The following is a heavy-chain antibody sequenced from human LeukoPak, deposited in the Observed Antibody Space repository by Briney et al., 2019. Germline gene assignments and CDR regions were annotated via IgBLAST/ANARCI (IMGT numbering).Heavy chain of an antibody. Sequence: GGSLRLSCAASGFTVSNNYMSWVRQSPGTGLEWVSALYSGGSTYYADSVKGRFTISRDNSENTVYLQMNSLRADDTAVYYCAKASGSPYYFDYWGQGTLVTVSS. CDR2: LYSGGST. J-gene: IGHJ4*02. D-gene: IGHD3-10*01. CDR3: AKASGSPYYFDY. CDR1: GFTVSNNY. V-gene: IGHV3-66*01.